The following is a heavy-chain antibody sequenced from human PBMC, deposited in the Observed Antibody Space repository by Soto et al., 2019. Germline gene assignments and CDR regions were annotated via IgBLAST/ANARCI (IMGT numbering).Heavy chain of an antibody. CDR2: INHSGST. D-gene: IGHD3-3*01. Sequence: QVQLQQWGAGLLKPSETLSLTCAVYGGSFSGYYWSWIRQPPGKGLEWIGEINHSGSTNYNPSLKSRVTISVDTSKNQFSLKLSSVTAADTAVYYCARVEDASGFWSGYSQGWFDPWGQGTLVTVSS. J-gene: IGHJ5*02. CDR1: GGSFSGYY. CDR3: ARVEDASGFWSGYSQGWFDP. V-gene: IGHV4-34*01.